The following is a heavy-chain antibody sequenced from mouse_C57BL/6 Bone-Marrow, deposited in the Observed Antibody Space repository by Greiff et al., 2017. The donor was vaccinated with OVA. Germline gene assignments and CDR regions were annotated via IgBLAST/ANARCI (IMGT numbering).Heavy chain of an antibody. CDR1: GYTFTSYW. J-gene: IGHJ2*01. D-gene: IGHD2-1*01. CDR3: ARSGLYGNFYFDY. Sequence: VQLQQPGAELVMPGASVKLSCKASGYTFTSYWMHWVKKRPGQGLEWIGEIDPSDSYTNYNQKFKGKSTLTVDKSSSTAYMQLSSLTSEDSAVYYCARSGLYGNFYFDYWGQGTTLTVSS. CDR2: IDPSDSYT. V-gene: IGHV1-69*01.